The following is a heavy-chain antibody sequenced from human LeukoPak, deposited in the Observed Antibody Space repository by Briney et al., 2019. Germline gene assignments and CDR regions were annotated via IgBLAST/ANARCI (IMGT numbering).Heavy chain of an antibody. Sequence: PSETLSLTCAVYGGSFSGYYWSWIRQPPGKGLEWIGEINHSGSTNYNPSLKSRVTISVDTSKNQFSLKLSSVTAADTAVYYCARRPYYDILTGYYHYYYYYYMDVWGKGTTVTISS. CDR2: INHSGST. V-gene: IGHV4-34*01. D-gene: IGHD3-9*01. CDR3: ARRPYYDILTGYYHYYYYYYMDV. J-gene: IGHJ6*03. CDR1: GGSFSGYY.